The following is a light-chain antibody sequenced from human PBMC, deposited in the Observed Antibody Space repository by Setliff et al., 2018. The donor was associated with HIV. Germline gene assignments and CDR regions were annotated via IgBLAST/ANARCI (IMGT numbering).Light chain of an antibody. CDR1: SNNFGSHS. CDR2: AN. V-gene: IGLV1-44*01. J-gene: IGLJ1*01. CDR3: STWDYSLSARV. Sequence: QSVLTQEVSVSGTVGQKVTLSCSGNSNNFGSHSVAWFQHKSHGAPKTVMFANSPPSGIPDRFSGSHSGTTASLTISGLQPEGEADYYCSTWDYSLSARVFGPGTKVTVL.